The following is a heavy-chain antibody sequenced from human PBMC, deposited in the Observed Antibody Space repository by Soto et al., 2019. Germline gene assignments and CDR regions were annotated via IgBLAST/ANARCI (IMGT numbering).Heavy chain of an antibody. Sequence: PGGSLRLSCTASGFTFSSYAMSWVRQAPGKGLEWVSAISGSGGSTCYADSVKGRFTISRDNSKNTLYLQMDSLRADNTAVYYCSGGSYLAYWGQGTLVTVSS. CDR2: ISGSGGST. CDR1: GFTFSSYA. J-gene: IGHJ4*02. D-gene: IGHD1-26*01. CDR3: SGGSYLAY. V-gene: IGHV3-23*01.